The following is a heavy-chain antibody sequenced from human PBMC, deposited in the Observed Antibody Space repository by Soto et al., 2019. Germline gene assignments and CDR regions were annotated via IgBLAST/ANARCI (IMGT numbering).Heavy chain of an antibody. V-gene: IGHV1-18*01. J-gene: IGHJ6*02. D-gene: IGHD2-2*01. CDR3: ARDLTIVPATHPRLENSGMDV. CDR2: VSPYNGHT. CDR1: GYSFTSYG. Sequence: QVQLVQSAAEVKKPGASVKVSCKASGYSFTSYGISWVRRAPGQGLEWMGWVSPYNGHTQFAQRFQGRVTMTTDTSTKTAYMELRNLRSDDTAHYYCARDLTIVPATHPRLENSGMDVWGQGTTVIVSS.